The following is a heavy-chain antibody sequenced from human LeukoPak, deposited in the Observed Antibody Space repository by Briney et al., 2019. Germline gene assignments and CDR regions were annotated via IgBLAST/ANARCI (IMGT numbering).Heavy chain of an antibody. CDR1: GFPLDVQT. CDR3: VSGGATRGRFEN. Sequence: PGGPLSLSCVASGFPLDVQTMSWLRQAPGKGLNWVDSMHEDGREIHYVDSARGRFTISRDNPKNSLYLQLSYLRVEDTAVSYCVSGGATRGRFENWGQGTLVTVSS. V-gene: IGHV3-7*01. J-gene: IGHJ4*02. D-gene: IGHD2-15*01. CDR2: MHEDGREI.